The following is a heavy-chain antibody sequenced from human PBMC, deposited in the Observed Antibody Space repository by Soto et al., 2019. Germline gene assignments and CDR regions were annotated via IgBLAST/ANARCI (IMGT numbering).Heavy chain of an antibody. CDR2: IVPILRRA. V-gene: IGHV1-69*01. D-gene: IGHD2-2*01. Sequence: QVQLVQSGAEVKKPGSSVKVSCKTSGGAFSSYAISWVRQAPGQGLEWMGGIVPILRRADYAQKFQGRVTVTADEAASTAYMELTSLRSEDTAVYYCARGVPAAPGSVYNWFDPWGQGTLVTVSS. CDR1: GGAFSSYA. J-gene: IGHJ5*02. CDR3: ARGVPAAPGSVYNWFDP.